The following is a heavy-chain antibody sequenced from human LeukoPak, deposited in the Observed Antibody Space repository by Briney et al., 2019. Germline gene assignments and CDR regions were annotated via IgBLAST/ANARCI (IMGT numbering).Heavy chain of an antibody. CDR1: GFTFTNHA. Sequence: GGSLRLSCAASGFTFTNHAMSWVRQAPGKGLDWVSGISGSGDRTYDADSVKGRFTISRDNSKSTLYLQMNRLRAEDTAVYLCAVSFDFWGQGTLVTVSS. D-gene: IGHD5/OR15-5a*01. CDR2: ISGSGDRT. J-gene: IGHJ4*02. V-gene: IGHV3-23*01. CDR3: AVSFDF.